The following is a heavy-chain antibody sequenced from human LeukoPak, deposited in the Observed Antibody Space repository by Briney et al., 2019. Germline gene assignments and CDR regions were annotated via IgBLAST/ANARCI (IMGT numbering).Heavy chain of an antibody. Sequence: PSETLSLTCTVSGGSISSYYWSWIRQPPGKGLEWIGYIYYSGSTNYNPSLKSRVTISVDTSKNQFSLKLSSVTAADTAVYYCARTWFGTRGRFDPWGQGTLVTVSS. CDR1: GGSISSYY. CDR3: ARTWFGTRGRFDP. D-gene: IGHD3-10*01. V-gene: IGHV4-59*01. J-gene: IGHJ5*02. CDR2: IYYSGST.